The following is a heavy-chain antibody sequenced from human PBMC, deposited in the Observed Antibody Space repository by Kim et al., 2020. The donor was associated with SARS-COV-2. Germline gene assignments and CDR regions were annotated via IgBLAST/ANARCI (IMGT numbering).Heavy chain of an antibody. D-gene: IGHD3-10*01. V-gene: IGHV4-34*01. J-gene: IGHJ5*02. CDR2: INHSGRS. CDR1: GGSFSGYY. CDR3: ARGWAGYYGSGRLFDP. Sequence: SETLSLTCAVYGGSFSGYYWSWIRQPPGKGLEWIGEINHSGRSNYNPSLKSRVSISVDTSKNQFSLKPSSVTAADTAVYYCARGWAGYYGSGRLFDPWGQGTLVTVST.